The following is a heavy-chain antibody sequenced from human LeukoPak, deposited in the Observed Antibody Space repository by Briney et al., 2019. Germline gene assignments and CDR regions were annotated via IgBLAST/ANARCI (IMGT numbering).Heavy chain of an antibody. CDR2: INTGGGI. J-gene: IGHJ5*02. D-gene: IGHD3-10*01. V-gene: IGHV3-66*01. CDR3: ARVDGYYGSGSWFDP. CDR1: GFTHSSNY. Sequence: GGSLRLSCVASGFTHSSNYMIGVRQAPGKGREGVSVINTGGGISYADSVKGRFTISRDNSKNMVYLQMNSLRAEDTAVYYCARVDGYYGSGSWFDPWGQGTLVTVSS.